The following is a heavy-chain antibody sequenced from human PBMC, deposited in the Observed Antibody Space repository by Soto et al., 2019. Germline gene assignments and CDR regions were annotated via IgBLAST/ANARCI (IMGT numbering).Heavy chain of an antibody. CDR1: GFLFSSLG. CDR2: IGNNGGWK. D-gene: IGHD1-1*01. V-gene: IGHV3-33*01. CDR3: AGDAEYDDTGLDY. J-gene: IGHJ4*02. Sequence: QVQLAARGGGGARPGSSLGRACEGKGFLFSSLGLHWARQAPGKGLGGVEVIGNNGGWKDYAVPVRGRFTISRDNSRNTFFLEKSSLRVDVMPIYYCAGDAEYDDTGLDYWGQGTLVIVSS.